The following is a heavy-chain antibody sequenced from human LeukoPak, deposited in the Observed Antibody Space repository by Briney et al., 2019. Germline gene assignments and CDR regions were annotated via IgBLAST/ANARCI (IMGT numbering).Heavy chain of an antibody. CDR1: GYTFTGYY. CDR3: ARHEKAETSITIFGVVSSYSWFDP. J-gene: IGHJ5*02. D-gene: IGHD3-3*01. Sequence: GASVKVSCKASGYTFTGYYMHWVRQAPGQGLEWMGWINPNSGGTNYAQKFQGRVTMTRDTSISTAYMELSRLRSDDTAVYYCARHEKAETSITIFGVVSSYSWFDPWGQGTLVTVSS. V-gene: IGHV1-2*02. CDR2: INPNSGGT.